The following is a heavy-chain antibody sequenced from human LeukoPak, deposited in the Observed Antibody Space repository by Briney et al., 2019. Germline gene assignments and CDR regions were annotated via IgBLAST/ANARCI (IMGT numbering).Heavy chain of an antibody. CDR2: IYTSGST. CDR3: ARSYDSSGYYYYYFDY. V-gene: IGHV4-61*02. Sequence: SETLSLTCTVSGGSISSGSYYWSWIRQPAGKGLVWIGRIYTSGSTNYNPSLKSRVTISVDTSKNQFSLKLSSVTAADTAVYYCARSYDSSGYYYYYFDYWGQGTLVTVSS. J-gene: IGHJ4*02. D-gene: IGHD3-22*01. CDR1: GGSISSGSYY.